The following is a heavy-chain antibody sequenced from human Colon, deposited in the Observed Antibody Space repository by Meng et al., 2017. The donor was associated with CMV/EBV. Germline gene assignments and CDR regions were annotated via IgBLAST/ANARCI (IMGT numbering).Heavy chain of an antibody. D-gene: IGHD2-21*01. V-gene: IGHV4-59*11. CDR2: MFDRGAT. Sequence: SETLSLTCTVSGGSFSGHYWSWIRQPPGQGLEWIGYMFDRGATNYNPSLKSRVTISVDTSKNQFSLNLRSLTAADTAVYYCARNSRYYYYGMDVWGQGTTVTVSS. J-gene: IGHJ6*02. CDR3: ARNSRYYYYGMDV. CDR1: GGSFSGHY.